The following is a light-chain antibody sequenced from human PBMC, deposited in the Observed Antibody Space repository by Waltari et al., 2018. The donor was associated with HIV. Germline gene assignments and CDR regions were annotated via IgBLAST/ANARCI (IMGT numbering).Light chain of an antibody. CDR1: SSNIRAGYD. CDR2: GNY. CDR3: QSYDSSLSGWV. J-gene: IGLJ3*02. V-gene: IGLV1-40*01. Sequence: QSVLTQPPSVSGAPGQRVTIPCPGSSSNIRAGYDIHWYQQLPGTAPKLLIYGNYNRPSGVPDRFSGSKSGTSASLAITGLQAEDEADYYCQSYDSSLSGWVFGGGTKLTVL.